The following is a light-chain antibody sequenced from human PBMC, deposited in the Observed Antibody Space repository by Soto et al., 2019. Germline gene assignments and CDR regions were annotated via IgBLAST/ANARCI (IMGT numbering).Light chain of an antibody. Sequence: LTQPASVSGSPGQSITISCTGTSSDVGAYNFVSWYRQHPGKAPKLMISDVSKRPSGVPDRFSGSKSDNTASLTISGLQAEDEGDYYCCSYAGSYIFVFGTGTKVTVL. CDR1: SSDVGAYNF. CDR3: CSYAGSYIFV. CDR2: DVS. J-gene: IGLJ1*01. V-gene: IGLV2-11*01.